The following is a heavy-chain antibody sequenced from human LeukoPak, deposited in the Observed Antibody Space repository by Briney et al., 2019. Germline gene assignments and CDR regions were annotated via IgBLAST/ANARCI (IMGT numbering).Heavy chain of an antibody. CDR2: ISSSSSYI. D-gene: IGHD3-22*01. V-gene: IGHV3-21*01. CDR1: GFTFSSYA. Sequence: PGGSLRLSCAASGFTFSSYAMSWVRQAPGKGLEWVSSISSSSSYIYYADSVKGRFTISRDNAKNSLYLQMNSLRAEDTAVYYCARVDYYDSSGYYPRAYYFDYWGQGTLVTVSS. J-gene: IGHJ4*02. CDR3: ARVDYYDSSGYYPRAYYFDY.